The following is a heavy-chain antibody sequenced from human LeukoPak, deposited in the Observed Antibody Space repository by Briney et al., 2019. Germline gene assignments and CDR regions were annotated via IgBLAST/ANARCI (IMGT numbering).Heavy chain of an antibody. D-gene: IGHD5-24*01. CDR2: ISYDGSNK. Sequence: GGSLRLSCAASGFTFSSYGMHWVRQAPGKGLEWVAVISYDGSNKYYADSVKGRFTIPRDNSMNTLYLHMNSLRDEDTAVYYCAQAWRWLQLNYWGQGTLVTVSS. CDR1: GFTFSSYG. V-gene: IGHV3-30*18. J-gene: IGHJ4*02. CDR3: AQAWRWLQLNY.